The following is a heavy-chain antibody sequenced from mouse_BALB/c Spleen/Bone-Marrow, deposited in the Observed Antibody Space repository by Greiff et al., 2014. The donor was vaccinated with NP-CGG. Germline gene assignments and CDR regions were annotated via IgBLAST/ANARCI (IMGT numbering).Heavy chain of an antibody. CDR3: ARYGNYVFAY. V-gene: IGHV1-7*01. CDR1: GFTFTSYW. J-gene: IGHJ3*01. Sequence: QVQLQQSGAGMGKPGASVKMSCKASGFTFTSYWVHWVKQRPGQGLEWIGYINPSTGYTEYNQKFKDKATLTADKSSSTAYMQLSSLTSEDSAVYYCARYGNYVFAYWGQGTLVTVSA. D-gene: IGHD2-1*01. CDR2: INPSTGYT.